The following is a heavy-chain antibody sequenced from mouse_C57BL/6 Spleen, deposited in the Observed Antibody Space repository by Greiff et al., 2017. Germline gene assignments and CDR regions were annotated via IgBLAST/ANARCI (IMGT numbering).Heavy chain of an antibody. V-gene: IGHV1-82*01. CDR1: GYAFSSSW. CDR3: ARDDYDGPWFAY. J-gene: IGHJ3*01. Sequence: QVQLQQSGPELVKPGASVKISCKASGYAFSSSWMNWVKQRPGKGLEWIGRIYPGDGDTNYNGKFKGKATLTADKSSSTAYMQLSSLTSEDSAVYFCARDDYDGPWFAYWGQGTLVTVSA. D-gene: IGHD2-4*01. CDR2: IYPGDGDT.